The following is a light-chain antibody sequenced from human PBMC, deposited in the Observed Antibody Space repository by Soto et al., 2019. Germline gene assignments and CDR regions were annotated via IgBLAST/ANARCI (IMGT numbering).Light chain of an antibody. CDR3: QQHNSYPQIT. Sequence: AIQLTQSPSSLSASVGDRVTITCRASQGISSALAWYQQNPGKAPKLLIYDASSLESGVPSRFSGSGSGTDFNLNISGLQPEDFATYCCQQHNSYPQITCGKGPRLEIK. V-gene: IGKV1-13*02. CDR1: QGISSA. CDR2: DAS. J-gene: IGKJ5*01.